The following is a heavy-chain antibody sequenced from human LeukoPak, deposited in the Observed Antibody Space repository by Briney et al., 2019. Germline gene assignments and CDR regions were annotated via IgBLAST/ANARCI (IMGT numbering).Heavy chain of an antibody. V-gene: IGHV1-69*06. D-gene: IGHD6-13*01. CDR3: ARVYKSSSPYGY. J-gene: IGHJ4*02. Sequence: SVKVSCKASGGTFSSYAISWVRQAPGQGLEWMGGIIPIFGTANYAQKFQGRVTITADKSTSTAYMELSSLRSEDTAVYYCARVYKSSSPYGYWGQGTLVTVSS. CDR1: GGTFSSYA. CDR2: IIPIFGTA.